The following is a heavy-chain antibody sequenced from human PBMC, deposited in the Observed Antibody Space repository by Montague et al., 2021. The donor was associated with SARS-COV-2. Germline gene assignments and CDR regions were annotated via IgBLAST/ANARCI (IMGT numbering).Heavy chain of an antibody. Sequence: SETLSLTCTVSGGSISSRSYYWGWIRQPPGKGLEWIGGIYYSGSTYYNPSLKSRVTISVDTSKNQFSLELSSVTAADTAVYYCARALPVTTFFYSYYGMDVWGQGTTVTVSS. J-gene: IGHJ6*02. V-gene: IGHV4-39*01. CDR3: ARALPVTTFFYSYYGMDV. D-gene: IGHD4-17*01. CDR1: GGSISSRSYY. CDR2: IYYSGST.